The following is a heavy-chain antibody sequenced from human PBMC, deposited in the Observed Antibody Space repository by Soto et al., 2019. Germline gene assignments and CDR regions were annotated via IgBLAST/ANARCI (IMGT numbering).Heavy chain of an antibody. Sequence: SETLSLTCTVSGGSVSSGSYYWSWIRQPPGKGLEWIGYIYYSGSTNYNPSLKSRVTISVDTSKNQFSLKLSSVTAADTAVYYCARDYGSGTFDYWGQGTLVTVSS. CDR3: ARDYGSGTFDY. D-gene: IGHD3-10*01. CDR2: IYYSGST. J-gene: IGHJ4*02. CDR1: GGSVSSGSYY. V-gene: IGHV4-61*01.